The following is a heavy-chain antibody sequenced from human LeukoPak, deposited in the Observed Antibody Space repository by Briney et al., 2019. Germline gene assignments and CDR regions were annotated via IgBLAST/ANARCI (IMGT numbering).Heavy chain of an antibody. Sequence: GGSLRLSCAASGFTFGSYGMSWVRQAPGKGLEWVSTISGSGGSIYYANYADSVKGRFTISGDNSKNTLYLQMNSLRAEDTAVYCCARGPPPSYGTSWFAYWGQGTLVTVSS. V-gene: IGHV3-23*01. D-gene: IGHD6-13*01. CDR1: GFTFGSYG. J-gene: IGHJ4*02. CDR3: ARGPPPSYGTSWFAY. CDR2: ISGSGGSIYYA.